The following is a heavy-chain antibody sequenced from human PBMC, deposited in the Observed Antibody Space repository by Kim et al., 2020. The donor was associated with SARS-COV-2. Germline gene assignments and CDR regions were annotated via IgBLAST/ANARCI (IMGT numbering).Heavy chain of an antibody. V-gene: IGHV3-53*01. CDR1: GFGVGSNY. CDR3: ARADLFDKSSYYLGH. CDR2: IFGDGST. D-gene: IGHD3-10*01. Sequence: GGSLRLSCAASGFGVGSNYLSWVRQAPGKGLEWVSVIFGDGSTFYADSVKGRFSISRDNSNNTLYLQMNSLRVEDTAVYYCARADLFDKSSYYLGHWGQGTLVTVSS. J-gene: IGHJ4*02.